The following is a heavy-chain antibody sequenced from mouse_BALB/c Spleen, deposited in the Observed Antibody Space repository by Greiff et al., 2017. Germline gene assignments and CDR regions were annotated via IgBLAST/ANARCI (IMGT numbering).Heavy chain of an antibody. J-gene: IGHJ2*01. Sequence: VQLQQSGAELARPGASVKMSCKASGYTFTSYTMHWVKQRPGQGLEWIGYINPSSGYTNYDQKFKDKATLTADKSSSTAYMQLSSLTSEDSAVYYCAREGYAPLDYWGQGTTLTVSS. CDR3: AREGYAPLDY. CDR2: INPSSGYT. D-gene: IGHD3-2*02. V-gene: IGHV1-4*01. CDR1: GYTFTSYT.